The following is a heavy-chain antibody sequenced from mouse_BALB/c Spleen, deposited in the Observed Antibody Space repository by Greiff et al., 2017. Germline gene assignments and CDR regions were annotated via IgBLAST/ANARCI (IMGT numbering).Heavy chain of an antibody. D-gene: IGHD1-1*01. CDR3: ARDGGSSYGYFDY. J-gene: IGHJ2*01. Sequence: EVMLVESGGGLVKPGGSLKLSCAASGFTFSSYAMSWVRQSPEKRLEWVAEISSGGSYTYYPDTVTGRFTISRDNAKNTLYLEMSSLRSEDTAMYYCARDGGSSYGYFDYWGQGTTLTVSS. V-gene: IGHV5-9-4*01. CDR2: ISSGGSYT. CDR1: GFTFSSYA.